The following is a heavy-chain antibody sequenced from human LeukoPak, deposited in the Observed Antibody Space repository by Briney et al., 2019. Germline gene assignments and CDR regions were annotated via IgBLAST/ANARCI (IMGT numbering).Heavy chain of an antibody. CDR1: GASISSSTYS. D-gene: IGHD5-24*01. J-gene: IGHJ4*02. Sequence: PSETLSLTCTVSGASISSSTYSWGWIRQPPGKGLEWIGTIYYSGSTYQNPSLWSRVTISVDTSKNQFSLRLSSVTAADTAVYYCARHGNGYFSYLDYWGQGTLVTVSS. CDR3: ARHGNGYFSYLDY. V-gene: IGHV4-39*01. CDR2: IYYSGST.